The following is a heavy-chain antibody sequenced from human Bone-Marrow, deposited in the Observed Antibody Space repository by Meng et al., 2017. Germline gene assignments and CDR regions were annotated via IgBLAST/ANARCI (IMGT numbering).Heavy chain of an antibody. V-gene: IGHV4-59*12. J-gene: IGHJ3*02. Sequence: SETLSLTCTVSGGSISSYYWSWIRQPPGKGLEWIGYIYYSGSTNYNPSLKSRVTISVDTSKNQFSLKLSSVTAADTAVYYCAREIGLLWFGELSYAFDIWGQGTMVTVSS. CDR1: GGSISSYY. D-gene: IGHD3-10*01. CDR2: IYYSGST. CDR3: AREIGLLWFGELSYAFDI.